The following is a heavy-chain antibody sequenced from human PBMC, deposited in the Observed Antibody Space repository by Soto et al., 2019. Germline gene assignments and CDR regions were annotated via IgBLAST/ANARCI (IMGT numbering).Heavy chain of an antibody. CDR1: GGSFSAYY. D-gene: IGHD4-4*01. J-gene: IGHJ5*02. Sequence: SETLSLTCAVYGGSFSAYYWSWIRQPPEKGLEWIGEINHSGSTTYNPSLKTRVTISVDTSKHQFSLRLSSVTAADTAVYYCARGHSLDAYSQAWGQGTLVTVS. CDR3: ARGHSLDAYSQA. V-gene: IGHV4-34*01. CDR2: INHSGST.